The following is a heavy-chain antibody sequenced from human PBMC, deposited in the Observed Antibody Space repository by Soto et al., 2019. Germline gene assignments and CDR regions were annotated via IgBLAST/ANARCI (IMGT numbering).Heavy chain of an antibody. CDR2: ISSSGEIT. V-gene: IGHV3-23*01. J-gene: IGHJ5*02. CDR3: AKEKISRSVAAASRNWVDX. D-gene: IGHD6-25*01. CDR1: GFAFSSYA. Sequence: PGGSLRLSCAASGFAFSSYAMNWVRQAPGKGLEWVSSISSSGEITFYADSVKGRFTISRDNSNNTLFLQRNSLRADDTAVYFCAKEKISRSVAAASRNWVDXWGQGNVVTV.